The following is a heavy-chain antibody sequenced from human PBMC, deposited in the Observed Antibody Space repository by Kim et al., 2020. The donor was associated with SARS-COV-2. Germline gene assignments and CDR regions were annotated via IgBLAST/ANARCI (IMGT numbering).Heavy chain of an antibody. CDR2: IKSKTDGGTT. J-gene: IGHJ4*02. CDR1: GFTFSNAW. CDR3: TSRITMVRGVIEV. Sequence: GGSLRLSCAASGFTFSNAWMSWVRQAPGKGLEWVGRIKSKTDGGTTDYAAPVKGRFTISRDDSKNTLYLQMNSLKTEDTAVYYCTSRITMVRGVIEVWGQGTLVTVSS. V-gene: IGHV3-15*01. D-gene: IGHD3-10*01.